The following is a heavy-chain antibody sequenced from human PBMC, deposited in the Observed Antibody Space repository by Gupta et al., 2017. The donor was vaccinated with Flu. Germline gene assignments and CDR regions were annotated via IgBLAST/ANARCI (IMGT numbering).Heavy chain of an antibody. CDR1: GGSISSYY. J-gene: IGHJ4*02. CDR3: ARHHGIEVGWLQLGWYFDY. D-gene: IGHD5-24*01. V-gene: IGHV4-59*08. Sequence: QVQLQESGPGLVKPSETLSLTCTVSGGSISSYYWSWIRQPPGKGLEWIGYIYYSGSTNYNPSLKSRVTISVDTSKNQFSLKLSSVTAADTAVYYCARHHGIEVGWLQLGWYFDYWGQGTLVTVSS. CDR2: IYYSGST.